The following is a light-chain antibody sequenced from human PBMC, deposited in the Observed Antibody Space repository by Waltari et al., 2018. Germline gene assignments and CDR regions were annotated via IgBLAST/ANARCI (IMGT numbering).Light chain of an antibody. CDR3: ASWTDSDTLKLL. Sequence: QSALTQPASVSGSPGQSITISCTGSDGGGSNYVSWYQQHPDKAPQVMIYDVTDRPSGVSNRFSGSKSGDTASLTISGLQAEDEADYYCASWTDSDTLKLLFGGGTKLTVL. V-gene: IGLV2-14*03. CDR1: SDGGGSNY. J-gene: IGLJ2*01. CDR2: DVT.